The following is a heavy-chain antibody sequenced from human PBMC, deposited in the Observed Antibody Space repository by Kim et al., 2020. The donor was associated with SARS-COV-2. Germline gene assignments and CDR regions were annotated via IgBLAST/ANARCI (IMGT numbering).Heavy chain of an antibody. Sequence: ASVKVSCKASGYTFTGYYMHWVRQAPGQGLEWMGRINPNSAGTNYAQKFQGRVTMTRDTSISTAYMELSRLRSDDTAVYYCARVRRNWNYVDFDYWGQGTLVTVSS. D-gene: IGHD1-7*01. CDR2: INPNSAGT. J-gene: IGHJ4*02. V-gene: IGHV1-2*06. CDR1: GYTFTGYY. CDR3: ARVRRNWNYVDFDY.